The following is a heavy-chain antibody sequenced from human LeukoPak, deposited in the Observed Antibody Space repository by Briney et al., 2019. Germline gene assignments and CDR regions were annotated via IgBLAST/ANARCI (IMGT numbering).Heavy chain of an antibody. CDR3: ARGGYSFYNF. CDR2: IYSGGMT. CDR1: GGSMSRNY. D-gene: IGHD5-12*01. Sequence: SETLSLTCTVSGGSMSRNYWSWIRQPPGKGLEWVGFIYSGGMTAYNPSLESRVTISVDTSKNQVLLRLNSVTAADTAVYFCARGGYSFYNFWGQGTLVTVSS. J-gene: IGHJ4*02. V-gene: IGHV4-4*09.